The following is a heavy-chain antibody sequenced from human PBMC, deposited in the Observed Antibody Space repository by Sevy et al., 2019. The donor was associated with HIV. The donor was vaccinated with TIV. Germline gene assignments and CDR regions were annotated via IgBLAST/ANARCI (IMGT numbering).Heavy chain of an antibody. CDR1: GFTVSTSY. D-gene: IGHD1-26*01. V-gene: IGHV3-53*01. J-gene: IGHJ4*02. CDR2: IYSGGTT. Sequence: GGSLRLSCAAPGFTVSTSYMTWVRQAPGKGLEAVSVIYSGGTTYYADSVKGRFTISRDNSKNTLYLQMNSLRAEDTAVYYCARVWLNSGVFWCQGTLVTVSS. CDR3: ARVWLNSGVF.